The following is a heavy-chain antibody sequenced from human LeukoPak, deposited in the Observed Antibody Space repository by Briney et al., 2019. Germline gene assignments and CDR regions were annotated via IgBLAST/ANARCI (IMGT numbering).Heavy chain of an antibody. Sequence: GGSLRLSCAASGFTFSSYGMNWVRQAPGKGLEWVSYISSSSSTIYYADSVKGRFTISRDNAKNSLYLQMNSLRAEDTAVYYCARGEGPYYDFWSGYYFDYWGQGTLVTVSS. J-gene: IGHJ4*02. CDR1: GFTFSSYG. CDR3: ARGEGPYYDFWSGYYFDY. V-gene: IGHV3-48*01. CDR2: ISSSSSTI. D-gene: IGHD3-3*01.